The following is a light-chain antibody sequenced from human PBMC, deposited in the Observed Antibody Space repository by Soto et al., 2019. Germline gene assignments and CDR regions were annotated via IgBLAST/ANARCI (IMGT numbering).Light chain of an antibody. CDR2: DAS. J-gene: IGKJ1*01. CDR3: QQYNSYCT. CDR1: QNIGGW. Sequence: DIQMTQSPSTLSASVGDRVTITCRASQNIGGWLAWYQQKPGKAPKFLIFDASSLESGVPSRFSGSGSGTEFTLTISSLQPDDFATYYCQQYNSYCTFGQGTKVDIK. V-gene: IGKV1-5*01.